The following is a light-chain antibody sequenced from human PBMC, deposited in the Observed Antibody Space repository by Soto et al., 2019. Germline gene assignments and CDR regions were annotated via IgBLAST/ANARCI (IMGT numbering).Light chain of an antibody. J-gene: IGKJ4*01. CDR3: HQYASAPLT. CDR1: QSVGRNY. Sequence: EIVLTQSPGTLSLSPGXSATLSCRASQSVGRNYLAWFQKKPGQAPRLLIHTASGRATGIPDRFSGSGSGTDFTLTVSRLEPEDLAVYYCHQYASAPLTFGGGTKVDIK. CDR2: TAS. V-gene: IGKV3-20*01.